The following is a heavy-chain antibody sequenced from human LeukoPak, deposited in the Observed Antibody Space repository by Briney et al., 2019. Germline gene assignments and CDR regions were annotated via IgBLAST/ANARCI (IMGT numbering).Heavy chain of an antibody. J-gene: IGHJ4*02. CDR2: IYSGGST. D-gene: IGHD1-26*01. Sequence: GGSLRLSCAASGFTVSSNYMSWVRQAPGKGLEWVSVIYSGGSTYYADSVKGRFTISRDNSKNTLYLQMNSLRAEDTAVYYCARAEESQWEPHYWGQGTLVTVSS. CDR1: GFTVSSNY. CDR3: ARAEESQWEPHY. V-gene: IGHV3-53*01.